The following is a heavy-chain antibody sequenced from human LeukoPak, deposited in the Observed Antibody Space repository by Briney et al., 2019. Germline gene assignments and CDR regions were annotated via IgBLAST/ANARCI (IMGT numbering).Heavy chain of an antibody. CDR1: GFTFSSYS. CDR2: VDSSSSTI. V-gene: IGHV3-48*01. J-gene: IGHJ4*02. CDR3: ATPFDY. Sequence: GGSLRLSCAASGFTFSSYSMNWVRQAPGKGLEWVSYVDSSSSTIYYADSVKGRFTISRDNAKNSLYLQMNSLRAEDTAVYYCATPFDYWGQGTLVTVSS.